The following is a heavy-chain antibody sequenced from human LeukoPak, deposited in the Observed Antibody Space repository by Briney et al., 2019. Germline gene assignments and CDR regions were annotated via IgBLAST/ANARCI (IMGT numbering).Heavy chain of an antibody. CDR1: GYTFTSYA. Sequence: ASVKVSCKASGYTFTSYAMHWVRQAPGQRLEWMGWINAGNGNTKYSQKFQGRVTITRDTSASTAYMELSSLRSEDTAVYYCARESGVRLCSGGSCYLAEYNWFDPWGQGTLVTVSS. V-gene: IGHV1-3*01. D-gene: IGHD2-15*01. J-gene: IGHJ5*02. CDR3: ARESGVRLCSGGSCYLAEYNWFDP. CDR2: INAGNGNT.